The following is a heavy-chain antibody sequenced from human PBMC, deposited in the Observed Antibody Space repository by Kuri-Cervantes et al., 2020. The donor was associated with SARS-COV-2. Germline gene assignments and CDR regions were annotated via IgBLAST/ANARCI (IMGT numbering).Heavy chain of an antibody. CDR3: ARDSATGTRWGDLNGMDV. J-gene: IGHJ6*02. Sequence: ASVKVSCKASGYPFTNFGISWVRQAPGRGLEWMGWISTYSGDTIYPQKIQGRVTMTTDTSTSTAYMDVRGLRSDDTAVYYCARDSATGTRWGDLNGMDVWGQGTTVTVSS. CDR2: ISTYSGDT. CDR1: GYPFTNFG. D-gene: IGHD1-7*01. V-gene: IGHV1-18*01.